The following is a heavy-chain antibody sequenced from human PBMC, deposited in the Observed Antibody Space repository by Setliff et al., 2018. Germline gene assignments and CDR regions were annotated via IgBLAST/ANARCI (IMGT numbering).Heavy chain of an antibody. CDR3: ARHRAVAGAYYFDF. V-gene: IGHV4-38-2*01. Sequence: PSETLSLTCAVSVYSISRDCHWGWIRQPPGKGLEWIGSIYYSGNTYYNASLKGRVTISGDTSKNKFSLKLTAVTAADTAIYYCARHRAVAGAYYFDFWGQGTLVTVSS. CDR2: IYYSGNT. J-gene: IGHJ4*02. CDR1: VYSISRDCH. D-gene: IGHD6-19*01.